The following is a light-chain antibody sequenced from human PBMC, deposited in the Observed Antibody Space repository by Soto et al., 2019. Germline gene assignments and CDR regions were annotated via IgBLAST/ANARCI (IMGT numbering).Light chain of an antibody. CDR2: GAS. J-gene: IGKJ2*01. CDR3: QQYENWPPRYT. Sequence: EIVMTQSPATLSVSPGERATLSCRASQSVSSNLAWYQQKPGQAPRLLIYGASTRATGIPARFSGSGSGTKFTLTISSLQSEDSAVYYCQQYENWPPRYTFGQGTKLEI. V-gene: IGKV3-15*01. CDR1: QSVSSN.